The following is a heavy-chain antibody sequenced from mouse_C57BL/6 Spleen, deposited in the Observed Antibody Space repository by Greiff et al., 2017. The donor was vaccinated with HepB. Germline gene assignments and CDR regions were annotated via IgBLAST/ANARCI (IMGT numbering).Heavy chain of an antibody. D-gene: IGHD2-3*01. CDR1: GFTFSDYG. Sequence: EVKLMESGGGLVKPGGSLKLSCAASGFTFSDYGMHWVRQAPEKGLEWVAYISSGSSTIYYADTVKGRFTISRDNAKNTLFLQMTSLRSEDTAMYYCARGWLLRWYFDVWGTGTTVTVSS. J-gene: IGHJ1*03. CDR3: ARGWLLRWYFDV. V-gene: IGHV5-17*01. CDR2: ISSGSSTI.